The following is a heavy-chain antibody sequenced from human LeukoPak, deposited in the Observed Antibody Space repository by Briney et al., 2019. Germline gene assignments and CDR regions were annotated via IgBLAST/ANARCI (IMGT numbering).Heavy chain of an antibody. V-gene: IGHV1-8*01. CDR2: MNPNSGNT. CDR3: ARVIWGPVDYYYMDV. CDR1: VYTFTIYD. Sequence: ASVKVSCKASVYTFTIYDINWVRQATGQGRGWMGWMNPNSGNTGYAQKFQGRVTMTRNTSISTAYMELSSLRSEDTAVYYCARVIWGPVDYYYMDVWGKGTTVTVSS. D-gene: IGHD3-16*01. J-gene: IGHJ6*03.